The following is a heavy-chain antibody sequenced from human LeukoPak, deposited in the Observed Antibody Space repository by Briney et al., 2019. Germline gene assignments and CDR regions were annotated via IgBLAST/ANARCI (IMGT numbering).Heavy chain of an antibody. CDR2: IYSGGST. D-gene: IGHD3-22*01. Sequence: GGSLRLSCAASGFTVSSNYMSWVRQAPGKGLEWVSVIYSGGSTYYADSVKGRFTISRDNSKNTLYLQMNSLRAEDTAVYYCARGLYYFDTNGYLYYWGQGTLVTVSS. CDR1: GFTVSSNY. CDR3: ARGLYYFDTNGYLYY. J-gene: IGHJ4*02. V-gene: IGHV3-53*01.